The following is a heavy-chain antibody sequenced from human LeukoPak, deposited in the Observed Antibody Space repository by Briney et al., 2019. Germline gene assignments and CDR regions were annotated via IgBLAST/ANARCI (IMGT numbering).Heavy chain of an antibody. D-gene: IGHD3-22*01. Sequence: ASVKVSCKASGYTFTGYYMHWVRQAPGQGLEWMGWISSYNGDTYYAQKLQGRVTMTTDTSTSTAYMELRSLRSDDTAVYYCATEKGDSSGYSPGNYFDYWGQGTLVTVSS. J-gene: IGHJ4*02. CDR3: ATEKGDSSGYSPGNYFDY. CDR1: GYTFTGYY. V-gene: IGHV1-18*04. CDR2: ISSYNGDT.